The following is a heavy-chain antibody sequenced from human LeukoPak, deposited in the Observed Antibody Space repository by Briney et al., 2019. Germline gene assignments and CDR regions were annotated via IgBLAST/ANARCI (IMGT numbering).Heavy chain of an antibody. CDR1: GGSFNAYY. J-gene: IGHJ6*03. CDR3: ARREGGPTFYWYYYRDV. Sequence: SETLSLTCAVYGGSFNAYYWTWIRQPPGKGLEWIGEIDHSGSTNYNPSLKSRVAISVDTSKNQFSLKVTSVTAADTAVYYCARREGGPTFYWYYYRDVGDKGPPVPVPS. D-gene: IGHD2/OR15-2a*01. V-gene: IGHV4-34*01. CDR2: IDHSGST.